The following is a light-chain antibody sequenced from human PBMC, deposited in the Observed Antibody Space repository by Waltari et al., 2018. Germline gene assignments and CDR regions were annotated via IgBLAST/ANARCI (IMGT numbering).Light chain of an antibody. CDR3: MQGTHWRT. Sequence: DVVMTQSPLSLPVTLGQPASISCRSSRSLVHSDGNTYLNWFQQRPGQSPRRLIYEVSTRESGVPDRFSGSGSGTDFTLKISRVEAEDVGVYYCMQGTHWRTFGQGTKVEIK. J-gene: IGKJ1*01. CDR2: EVS. CDR1: RSLVHSDGNTY. V-gene: IGKV2-30*02.